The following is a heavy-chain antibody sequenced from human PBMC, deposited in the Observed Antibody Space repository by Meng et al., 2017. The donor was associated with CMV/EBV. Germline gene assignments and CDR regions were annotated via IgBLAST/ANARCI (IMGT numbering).Heavy chain of an antibody. J-gene: IGHJ4*02. D-gene: IGHD7-27*01. CDR1: GYTFTAHY. V-gene: IGHV1-2*02. Sequence: ASVKVSCKASGYTFTAHYFHWVRQAPGQGLEWMGWIHPHRGDTNYAQQFQCRVTLTRDTSINTGYMELTRLTSDDTAVYYCARDNNWGPDYWGQGTLVTVSS. CDR3: ARDNNWGPDY. CDR2: IHPHRGDT.